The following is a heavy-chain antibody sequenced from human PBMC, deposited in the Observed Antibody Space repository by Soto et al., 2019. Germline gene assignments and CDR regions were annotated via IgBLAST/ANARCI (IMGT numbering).Heavy chain of an antibody. V-gene: IGHV3-23*01. CDR2: ISGSGGST. D-gene: IGHD6-19*01. Sequence: EVQLLESGGGLVQPGGSLRLSCAASGFTFSSYAMNWVRQAPGKGLEWVSVISGSGGSTYYADSVKGRFTISRDNSKNTLYLQMNSLRAEDTAVYYCARRSSCWYFDYWGQGTLVTVSS. CDR3: ARRSSCWYFDY. CDR1: GFTFSSYA. J-gene: IGHJ4*02.